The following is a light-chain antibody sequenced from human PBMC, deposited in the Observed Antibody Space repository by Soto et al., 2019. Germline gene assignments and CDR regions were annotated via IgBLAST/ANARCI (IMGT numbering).Light chain of an antibody. CDR3: LQYHNLWA. CDR2: RAS. V-gene: IGKV3-15*01. CDR1: QNIYYN. Sequence: ILMTQSPATVYVSPGESATPSSRASQNIYYNVAWYQHRPGQAPRLLIYRASTRAPGVPARFSGSGSGTEFTLTISSLQPEDFTVYSCLQYHNLWAFGQGTKVDIK. J-gene: IGKJ1*01.